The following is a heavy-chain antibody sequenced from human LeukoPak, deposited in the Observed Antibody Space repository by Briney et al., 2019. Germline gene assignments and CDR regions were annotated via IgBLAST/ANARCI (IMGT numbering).Heavy chain of an antibody. J-gene: IGHJ3*02. CDR2: ISTSSSYI. D-gene: IGHD1-1*01. Sequence: GGSLRLSCAASGFTFSAYSMNWVRQAPGKGLEWASFISTSSSYINYADSVKGRFTISRDNAKNSLYLHMNSLRAEDTAVYYCARHSTGTTADAFDIWGQGTMVTVSS. V-gene: IGHV3-21*01. CDR1: GFTFSAYS. CDR3: ARHSTGTTADAFDI.